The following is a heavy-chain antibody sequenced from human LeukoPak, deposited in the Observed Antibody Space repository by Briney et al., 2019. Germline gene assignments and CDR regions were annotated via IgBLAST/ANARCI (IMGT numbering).Heavy chain of an antibody. Sequence: GESLKISCKGSGYSFTSYWIGWVRPLPGKGLGWMGIIYPGDSDTRYSPSFQGQVTISADKSISTAYLQWSSLKASDTAMYYCASGQEDCSGGSCYSRQALGFDYWGQGTLVTVSS. V-gene: IGHV5-51*01. J-gene: IGHJ4*02. D-gene: IGHD2-15*01. CDR1: GYSFTSYW. CDR3: ASGQEDCSGGSCYSRQALGFDY. CDR2: IYPGDSDT.